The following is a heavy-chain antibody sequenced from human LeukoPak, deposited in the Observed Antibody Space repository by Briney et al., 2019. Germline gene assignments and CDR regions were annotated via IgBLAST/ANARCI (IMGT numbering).Heavy chain of an antibody. CDR1: GYTFTGYY. J-gene: IGHJ4*02. CDR2: INPNSGGT. CDR3: ARVYKLENYFDY. D-gene: IGHD3-10*01. Sequence: ASVKVSCKASGYTFTGYYMHWVRQAPGQGLEWMGRINPNSGGTNYAQKFQGRVTMTRDTSISTAYMELSRLSSDDTAVYHCARVYKLENYFDYWGQGTLVTVSS. V-gene: IGHV1-2*06.